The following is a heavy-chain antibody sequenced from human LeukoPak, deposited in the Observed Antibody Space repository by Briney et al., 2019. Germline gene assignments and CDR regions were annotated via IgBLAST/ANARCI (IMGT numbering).Heavy chain of an antibody. CDR3: ARDSNYYGSGSYYNSDY. CDR1: GYTFTGYY. CDR2: INPHSGGT. D-gene: IGHD3-10*01. V-gene: IGHV1-2*02. Sequence: ASVKVSCKASGYTFTGYYIHWVRQPPGQGLEWMGWINPHSGGTSYAQNFQGRVTMTRDTSISTAYMDLSRLRSDDTAFYYCARDSNYYGSGSYYNSDYWGQGTLVTVSS. J-gene: IGHJ4*02.